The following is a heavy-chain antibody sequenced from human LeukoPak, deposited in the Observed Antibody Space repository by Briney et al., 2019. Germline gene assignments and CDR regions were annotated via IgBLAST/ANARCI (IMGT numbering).Heavy chain of an antibody. J-gene: IGHJ3*02. Sequence: GRSLRLSCSASGFTFSSYAMHWVRQAPGKGLEWVAVISYDGMNKYYADSVKGRFTISRDNSKNTLYLQMNSLRAEGTAVYYCARDRAPGQRQLVPDAFDIWGQGTMVTVSS. CDR1: GFTFSSYA. CDR2: ISYDGMNK. CDR3: ARDRAPGQRQLVPDAFDI. D-gene: IGHD6-13*01. V-gene: IGHV3-30*04.